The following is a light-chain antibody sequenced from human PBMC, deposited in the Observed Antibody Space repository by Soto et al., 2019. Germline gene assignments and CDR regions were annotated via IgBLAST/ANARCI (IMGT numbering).Light chain of an antibody. CDR1: LSDIGDSNF. Sequence: QSVLTEPASVSGSPGQSVTISCTGPLSDIGDSNFISWYQHSPGKAPRLLIYEVNNRPSGVSKRFSGSKAGNTASLTISGLLDDDEADYFCASFRSGTLLVFGSGTKVTVL. CDR3: ASFRSGTLLV. J-gene: IGLJ1*01. CDR2: EVN. V-gene: IGLV2-14*01.